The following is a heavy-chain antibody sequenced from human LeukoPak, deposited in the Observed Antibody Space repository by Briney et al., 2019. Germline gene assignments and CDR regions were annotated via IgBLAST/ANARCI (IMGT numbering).Heavy chain of an antibody. J-gene: IGHJ5*02. D-gene: IGHD3-3*01. V-gene: IGHV1-2*02. CDR3: ARDLKYYDFWSGSDNWFDP. CDR2: INPNSGGT. Sequence: ASVKVSCKASGYTFTGYYMHLVRQAPGQGLEWMGWINPNSGGTNYAQKFQGRVTMTRDTSISTAYMELSRLRSDDTAVYYCARDLKYYDFWSGSDNWFDPWGQGTLVTVSS. CDR1: GYTFTGYY.